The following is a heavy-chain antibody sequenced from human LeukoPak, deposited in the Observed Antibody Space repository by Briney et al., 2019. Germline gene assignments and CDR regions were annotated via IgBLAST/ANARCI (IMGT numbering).Heavy chain of an antibody. CDR2: ISYDGSNK. Sequence: GSLRLSCAASGFTFSSYAMHWVRQAPGKGLEWVAVISYDGSNKYYADSVKGRFTISRDNSKNTLYLQMNSLRAEDTAVYYCAKDEPDFDYWGQGTLVTVSS. J-gene: IGHJ4*02. V-gene: IGHV3-30*04. CDR1: GFTFSSYA. CDR3: AKDEPDFDY.